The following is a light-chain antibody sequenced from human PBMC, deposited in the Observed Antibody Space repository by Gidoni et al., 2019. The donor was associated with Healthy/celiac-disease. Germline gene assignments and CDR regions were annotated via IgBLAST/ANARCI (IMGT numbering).Light chain of an antibody. Sequence: DIQLTQSPSFLSASVGDRVTITCWASQGISSYLAWYQQKPGKAPKLLIYAASTLQSGVPSRFSGSGSGTEFTLTISSLQPEDFATYYCQQLNSYPFLTFGPGTKVDIK. CDR3: QQLNSYPFLT. CDR1: QGISSY. J-gene: IGKJ3*01. V-gene: IGKV1-9*01. CDR2: AAS.